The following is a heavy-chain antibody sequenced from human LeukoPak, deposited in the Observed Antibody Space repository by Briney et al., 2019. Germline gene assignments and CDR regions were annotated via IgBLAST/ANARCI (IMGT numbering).Heavy chain of an antibody. CDR1: GFTVSSYA. D-gene: IGHD3-22*01. J-gene: IGHJ4*02. CDR3: AQSGYYYDSSGYSRVMDY. CDR2: ISYDGINK. V-gene: IGHV3-30-3*01. Sequence: GGSLRLSCAASGFTVSSYAMHWVRQAPGKGLEWVAVISYDGINKYYADSVKGRFTISRDNSKNTLYLQMNSLRAEDTAVYYCAQSGYYYDSSGYSRVMDYWGQGTLVTVSS.